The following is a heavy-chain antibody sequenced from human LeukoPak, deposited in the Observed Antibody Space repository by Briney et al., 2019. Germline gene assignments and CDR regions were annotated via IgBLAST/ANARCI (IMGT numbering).Heavy chain of an antibody. CDR2: ISGSGGST. V-gene: IGHV3-23*01. CDR1: GFTFSSYA. D-gene: IGHD3-10*01. Sequence: GGSLRLSCAASGFTFSSYAMSWVRQGPGKGLEWVSAISGSGGSTYYADSVKGGFTISRDNSKNTLYLQMNSLRAEDTAVYYCAKDQELWFEPTYYYYGMDVWGQGTTVTVSS. CDR3: AKDQELWFEPTYYYYGMDV. J-gene: IGHJ6*01.